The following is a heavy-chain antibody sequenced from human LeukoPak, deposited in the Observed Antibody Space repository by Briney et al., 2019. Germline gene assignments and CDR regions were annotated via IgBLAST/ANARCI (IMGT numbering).Heavy chain of an antibody. J-gene: IGHJ4*02. CDR1: GFTFSSYG. V-gene: IGHV3-30*18. Sequence: GGSLRLSCAASGFTFSSYGMHWVRQAPGKGLVWVAVISYDGSNKYYADSVKGRFTISRDNSKNTLYLQMNSLRAEDTAVYYCAKDRVEVGAPEIDYWGQGTLVTVSS. CDR3: AKDRVEVGAPEIDY. CDR2: ISYDGSNK. D-gene: IGHD1-26*01.